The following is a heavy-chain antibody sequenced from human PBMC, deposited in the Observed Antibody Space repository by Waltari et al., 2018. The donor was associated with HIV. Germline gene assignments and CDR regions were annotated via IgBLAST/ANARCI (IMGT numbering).Heavy chain of an antibody. Sequence: EVQLVESGGGLVQPGRSLSLSCAASGFKFDDYAMHWVRQPPGKGLEWVSSISWHSIRITYADSVRGRFTISRDNAKKSLYLQMDSLRPEDTALYYCTRGPMYNWFDPWGQGTLVTVSS. D-gene: IGHD3-10*01. CDR3: TRGPMYNWFDP. CDR1: GFKFDDYA. J-gene: IGHJ5*02. V-gene: IGHV3-9*01. CDR2: ISWHSIRI.